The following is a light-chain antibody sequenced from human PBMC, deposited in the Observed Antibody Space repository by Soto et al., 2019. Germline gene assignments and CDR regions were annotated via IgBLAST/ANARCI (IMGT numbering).Light chain of an antibody. CDR3: QQANSFPLT. CDR2: AAS. CDR1: QNIFIW. V-gene: IGKV1-12*01. J-gene: IGKJ4*01. Sequence: DIQMTQSPSSVAASVVDIVTITCRPSQNIFIWLAWYQQKPGKAPQLLIYAASSLQSGVPSRFSGSGSGTDFTLTISSLQPEDFAIYYCQQANSFPLTFGGGTKVDIK.